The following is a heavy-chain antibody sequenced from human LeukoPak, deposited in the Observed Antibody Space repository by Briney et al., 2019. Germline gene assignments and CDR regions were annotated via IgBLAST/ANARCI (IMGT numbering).Heavy chain of an antibody. J-gene: IGHJ3*02. D-gene: IGHD5-18*01. CDR2: IYYSGST. CDR3: AREDRYSYGKDAFDI. V-gene: IGHV4-39*07. CDR1: GGSISSSSYY. Sequence: PSETLSLTCTVSGGSISSSSYYWGWIRQPPGKGLEWIGSIYYSGSTYYNPSLKSRVTISVDTSKNQFSLKLSSVTAADTAVYYCAREDRYSYGKDAFDIWGQGTMVTVSS.